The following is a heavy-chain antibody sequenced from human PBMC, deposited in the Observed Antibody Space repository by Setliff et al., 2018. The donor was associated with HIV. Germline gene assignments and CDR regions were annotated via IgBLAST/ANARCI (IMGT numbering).Heavy chain of an antibody. CDR3: AREEDYSNYGYYYGMDV. Sequence: PSETLSLTCTVSGGSISSSSCYWGWIRQPPGKGLEWIGSIYYSGSTYYNPSLKSRVTISVDTSKNQFSLKLSSVTAADTAVYYCAREEDYSNYGYYYGMDVWGQGTTVTVSS. CDR1: GGSISSSSCY. D-gene: IGHD4-4*01. CDR2: IYYSGST. J-gene: IGHJ6*02. V-gene: IGHV4-39*02.